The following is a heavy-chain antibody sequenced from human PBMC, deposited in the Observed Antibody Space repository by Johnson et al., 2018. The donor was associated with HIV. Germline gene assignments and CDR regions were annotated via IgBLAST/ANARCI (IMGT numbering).Heavy chain of an antibody. V-gene: IGHV3-66*02. CDR3: ARARAGAFDI. CDR1: GFTVSSNY. J-gene: IGHJ3*02. Sequence: MLLVESGGGVVRPGGSLRLSCAASGFTVSSNYMSWVRQAPGKGLEWVSVIYSGGRTYYTDSVKGRFTISRDNSKNTLYLQMNNLRTEDTAVFYCARARAGAFDIWGQGTVVTVSS. D-gene: IGHD6-19*01. CDR2: IYSGGRT.